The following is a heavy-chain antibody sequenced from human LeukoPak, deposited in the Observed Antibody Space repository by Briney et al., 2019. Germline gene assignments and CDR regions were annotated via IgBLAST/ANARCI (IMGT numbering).Heavy chain of an antibody. Sequence: PGGSLRLSCAASGFTFSSYWMHWVRQAPGKGLVCVSRINSDGSSTSYADSVKGRFTISRDNAKNTLYLQMNSLRAEDTAVYYCARGGGLWFGELSPHDYWGQGTLVTVSS. D-gene: IGHD3-10*01. V-gene: IGHV3-74*01. J-gene: IGHJ4*02. CDR2: INSDGSST. CDR1: GFTFSSYW. CDR3: ARGGGLWFGELSPHDY.